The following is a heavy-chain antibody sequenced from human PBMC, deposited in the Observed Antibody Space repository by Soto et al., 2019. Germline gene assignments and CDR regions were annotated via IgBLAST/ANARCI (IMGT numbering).Heavy chain of an antibody. Sequence: GGSLRLSCAASGFTFSSYWMSWVRQAPGKGLEWVANIKQDGSEKYYVDSVKGRFTISRDNAKNSLYLQMNSLRAEDTAVYYCAREGDWNYGGGHYYYYYYMDVWGKGTTVTAP. CDR1: GFTFSSYW. J-gene: IGHJ6*03. CDR2: IKQDGSEK. D-gene: IGHD1-7*01. CDR3: AREGDWNYGGGHYYYYYYMDV. V-gene: IGHV3-7*01.